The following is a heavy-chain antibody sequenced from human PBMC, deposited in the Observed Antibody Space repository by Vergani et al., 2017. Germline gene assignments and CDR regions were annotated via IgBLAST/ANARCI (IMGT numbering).Heavy chain of an antibody. Sequence: QVQLQESGPGLVKPSQTLSLTCTVSGISINAHYWSWIRQPPGKGLEWIGYISHSGSTNYNPSLNSRVTISVDASKNQFSLRLTSVTPADTAVYYCARRGDVHSQGLDSWAQGTLVTVSS. CDR3: ARRGDVHSQGLDS. V-gene: IGHV4-59*11. D-gene: IGHD6-19*01. CDR2: ISHSGST. J-gene: IGHJ4*02. CDR1: GISINAHY.